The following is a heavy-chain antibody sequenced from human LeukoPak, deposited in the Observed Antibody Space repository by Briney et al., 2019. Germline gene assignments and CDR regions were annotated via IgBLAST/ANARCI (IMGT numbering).Heavy chain of an antibody. V-gene: IGHV4-39*01. D-gene: IGHD6-13*01. CDR3: AEGAGEYSSSWYAEFDY. CDR1: GGSISSSSYY. Sequence: SETLSLTCTVSGGSISSSSYYWGWIRQPPGKGLEWIGSIYYSGSTYYDPSLKSRVTISVDTSKNQFSLKLSSVTAADTAVYYCAEGAGEYSSSWYAEFDYWGQGTLVTVSS. J-gene: IGHJ4*02. CDR2: IYYSGST.